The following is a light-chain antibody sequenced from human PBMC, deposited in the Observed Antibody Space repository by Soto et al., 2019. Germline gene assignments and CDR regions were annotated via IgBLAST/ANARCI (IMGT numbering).Light chain of an antibody. Sequence: EIVLTQSPATLSLSPGERATLSCRASQSVKTFLVWYQHRPGQAPRVLIYDASHRATGIPARSSGSGSGTDFTLTISSLEPEDAALYYCQQRSNWPPITFGRGTRLEIK. CDR3: QQRSNWPPIT. CDR2: DAS. J-gene: IGKJ5*01. CDR1: QSVKTF. V-gene: IGKV3-11*01.